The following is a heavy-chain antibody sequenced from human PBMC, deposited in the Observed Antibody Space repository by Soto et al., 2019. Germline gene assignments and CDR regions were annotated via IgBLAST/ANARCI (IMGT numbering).Heavy chain of an antibody. V-gene: IGHV3-74*01. Sequence: EVQLVESGGGLVQPGGSLRLSCAASGFTFSSYWMHWVRQAPGKGLVWVSRINSDGSSTSYADSVKGRFTISRDNAKNMLYLQMNSLRAEDTAVYYCARSLEGELLKTGIGYWGQGTLVTVSS. CDR3: ARSLEGELLKTGIGY. CDR1: GFTFSSYW. J-gene: IGHJ4*02. D-gene: IGHD1-26*01. CDR2: INSDGSST.